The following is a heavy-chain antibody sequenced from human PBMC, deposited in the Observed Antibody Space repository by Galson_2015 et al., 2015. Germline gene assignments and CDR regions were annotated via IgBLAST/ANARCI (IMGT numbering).Heavy chain of an antibody. CDR2: INAGNGNT. CDR1: GYTFTSYA. CDR3: ARAQGLVECSVGSFYFGIYYYYGMDV. J-gene: IGHJ6*02. D-gene: IGHD2-15*01. V-gene: IGHV1-3*01. Sequence: SVKVSCKASGYTFTSYAMHWVRQAPGQRLEWMGWINAGNGNTKYSQKFQGRVTITRDTSASTAYMELSSLRSEDTAVYYCARAQGLVECSVGSFYFGIYYYYGMDVWGQGTTVTVSS.